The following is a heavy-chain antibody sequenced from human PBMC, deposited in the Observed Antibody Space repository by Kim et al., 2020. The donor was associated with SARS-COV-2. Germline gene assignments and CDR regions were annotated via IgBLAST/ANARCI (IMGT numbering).Heavy chain of an antibody. Sequence: SVKVSCKASGGTFSSYAISWVRQAPGQGLEWMGGIIPIFGTANYAQKFQGRVTITADESTSTAYMELSSLRSEDTAVYYCAANKIVVVAAKCYNYWGQGTLVTVSS. CDR3: AANKIVVVAAKCYNY. CDR1: GGTFSSYA. V-gene: IGHV1-69*13. J-gene: IGHJ4*02. D-gene: IGHD2-15*01. CDR2: IIPIFGTA.